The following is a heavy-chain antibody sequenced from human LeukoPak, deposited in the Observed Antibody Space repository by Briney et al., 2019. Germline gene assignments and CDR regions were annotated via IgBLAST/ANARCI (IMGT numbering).Heavy chain of an antibody. CDR3: ARERNQY. CDR1: GFTFSSYE. Sequence: GGSLRLSCAASGFTFSSYEMNWVRQAPGKGLEWVSLIRSIVTSIGYVDSVKGRFTISRDNAKNSLYLQMNSLRAEDTAVYYCARERNQYWGQGTLVTVSS. V-gene: IGHV3-48*03. CDR2: IRSIVTSI. J-gene: IGHJ4*02.